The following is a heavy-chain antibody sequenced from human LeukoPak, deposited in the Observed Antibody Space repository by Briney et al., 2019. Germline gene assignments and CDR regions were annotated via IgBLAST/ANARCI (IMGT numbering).Heavy chain of an antibody. CDR1: GGSISSYY. CDR2: IYYSGST. J-gene: IGHJ6*03. V-gene: IGHV4-59*01. D-gene: IGHD2-21*02. CDR3: AKMTAYYYYYMDV. Sequence: PSETLSLTCTVSGGSISSYYWSWIRQPPGKGLEWIGYIYYSGSTNYNPSLKSQVTISVDTSKNQFSLKLSSVTAADTAVYYCAKMTAYYYYYMDVWGKGTTVTVSS.